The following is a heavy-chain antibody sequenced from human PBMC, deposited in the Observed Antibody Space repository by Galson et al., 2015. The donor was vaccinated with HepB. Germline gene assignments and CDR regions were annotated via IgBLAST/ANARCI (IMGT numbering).Heavy chain of an antibody. J-gene: IGHJ4*02. CDR3: AKLDSSGCS. V-gene: IGHV3-33*06. Sequence: SLRLSCATSGFIFRNYGMHWVRQAPGKGLEWVAVIWYDGRDQKYADSVRGRFTISRDNSRNTLYLQMSGLRVEDTALYYCAKLDSSGCSWGQGTLVTVSS. CDR2: IWYDGRDQ. CDR1: GFIFRNYG. D-gene: IGHD3-22*01.